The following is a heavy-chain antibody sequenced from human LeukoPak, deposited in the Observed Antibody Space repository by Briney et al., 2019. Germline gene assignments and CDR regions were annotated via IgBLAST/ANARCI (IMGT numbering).Heavy chain of an antibody. V-gene: IGHV1-2*02. CDR3: ARAGDYCSSTSCHSPLDY. Sequence: ALVKVSCKASGYTFTGYYMHWVRQAPGQGLEWMGWINPNSGGTNYAQKFQGRVTMTRDTSISTAYMELSRLRSDDTAVYYCARAGDYCSSTSCHSPLDYWGQGTLVTVSS. CDR1: GYTFTGYY. CDR2: INPNSGGT. D-gene: IGHD2-2*01. J-gene: IGHJ4*02.